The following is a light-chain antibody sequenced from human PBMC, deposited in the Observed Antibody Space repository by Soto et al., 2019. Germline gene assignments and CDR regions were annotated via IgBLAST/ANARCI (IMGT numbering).Light chain of an antibody. J-gene: IGLJ1*01. CDR2: EVS. CDR1: SSDIGTYDY. CDR3: CSYGGGNNFYV. V-gene: IGLV2-8*01. Sequence: QSLLTQPPSAPGSPGQSVTISCTGTSSDIGTYDYVSWYQHLPDKAPKLIIYEVSKRPSGVPDRFSGSKSGNTASLTVSGLQAEDEGDYYCCSYGGGNNFYVFGTGTKVTVL.